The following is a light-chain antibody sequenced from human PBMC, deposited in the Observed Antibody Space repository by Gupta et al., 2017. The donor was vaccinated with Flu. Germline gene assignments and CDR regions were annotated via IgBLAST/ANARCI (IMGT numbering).Light chain of an antibody. CDR3: QEYYTTPRT. V-gene: IGKV4-1*01. CDR2: WAS. CDR1: QSVLYSSNNKNY. Sequence: NCKSSQSVLYSSNNKNYLAWYQQKPGQPPKLLIYWASTRESGVPDRFSGSGSGTDFTLTISNRQAEDVALYYCQEYYTTPRTFGQGTKVEIK. J-gene: IGKJ1*01.